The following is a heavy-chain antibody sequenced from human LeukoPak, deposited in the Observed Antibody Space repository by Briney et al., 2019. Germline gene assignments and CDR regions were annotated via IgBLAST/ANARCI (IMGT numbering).Heavy chain of an antibody. J-gene: IGHJ4*02. Sequence: GGSLRLSCVASGFTFGKYWMSWVRQAPGKGLEWVANIKLDGSEKNYVDSVKGRFTISRDNTKNSLYLQMNSLRVEDTAVFYCXRXQYDTWSRXGNFDSWGQGTLVIVSS. CDR2: IKLDGSEK. V-gene: IGHV3-7*03. CDR1: GFTFGKYW. CDR3: XRXQYDTWSRXGNFDS. D-gene: IGHD3-3*01.